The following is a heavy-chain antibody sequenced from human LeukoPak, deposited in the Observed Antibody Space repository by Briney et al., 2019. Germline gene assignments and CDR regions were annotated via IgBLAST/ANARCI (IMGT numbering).Heavy chain of an antibody. Sequence: SGTLSLTCAVSGGSISSSNWWSWVRQPPGKGLEWIGEIYHSGSTNYNPSLKSRVTISVDKSKNQFSLKLSSVTAADTAVYYCAGQSGWYPHWYFDLWGRGTLVTVSS. CDR1: GGSISSSNW. V-gene: IGHV4-4*02. J-gene: IGHJ2*01. CDR2: IYHSGST. D-gene: IGHD6-19*01. CDR3: AGQSGWYPHWYFDL.